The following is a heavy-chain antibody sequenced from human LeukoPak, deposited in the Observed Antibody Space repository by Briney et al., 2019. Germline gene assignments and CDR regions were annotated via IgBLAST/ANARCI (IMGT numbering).Heavy chain of an antibody. V-gene: IGHV1-3*01. CDR1: GYTFTSYA. J-gene: IGHJ4*02. Sequence: ASVKVSCKASGYTFTSYAMHWVRQAPGQRLEWMGWINVGNGNTKYSQKFQGRVAITRDTSASTAYMELSSLRSEDTAVYYCARGDCGGNDCYYIDYWGQGTLVTVSS. D-gene: IGHD2-21*01. CDR2: INVGNGNT. CDR3: ARGDCGGNDCYYIDY.